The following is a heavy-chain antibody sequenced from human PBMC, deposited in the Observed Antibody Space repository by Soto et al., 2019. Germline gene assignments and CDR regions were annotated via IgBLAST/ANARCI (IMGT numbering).Heavy chain of an antibody. D-gene: IGHD5-18*01. CDR1: GGSISSGGYY. Sequence: PSETLSLTCTVSGGSISSGGYYWSWNRQHPGKGLEWIGYIYYSGSTYYNPSLKSRVTISVDTSKSQFSLKLSSVTAADTAVYYCARSGYSYGPNPLLYWGLGTLVTVSS. V-gene: IGHV4-31*03. CDR2: IYYSGST. CDR3: ARSGYSYGPNPLLY. J-gene: IGHJ4*02.